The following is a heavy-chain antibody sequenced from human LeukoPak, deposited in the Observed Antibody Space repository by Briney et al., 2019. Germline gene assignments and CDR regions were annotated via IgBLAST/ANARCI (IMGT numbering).Heavy chain of an antibody. CDR2: INHSGGT. V-gene: IGHV4-34*01. J-gene: IGHJ6*03. D-gene: IGHD3-3*01. CDR3: ASGLGIYDFWSGYSSYYMDV. CDR1: GGSFSGYY. Sequence: PSETLSLTCAVYGGSFSGYYWSWIRQPPGKGLEWIGEINHSGGTNYNPSLKSRVTISVDTSKNQFSLKLSSVTAADTAVYYCASGLGIYDFWSGYSSYYMDVWGKGTTVTVSS.